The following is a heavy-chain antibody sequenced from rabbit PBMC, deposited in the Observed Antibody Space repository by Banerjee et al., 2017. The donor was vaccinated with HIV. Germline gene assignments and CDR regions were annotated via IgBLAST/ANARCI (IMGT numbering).Heavy chain of an antibody. CDR3: ARDTANDGGYFFVL. CDR2: IDGVSSGRT. V-gene: IGHV1S45*01. J-gene: IGHJ4*01. CDR1: GFSFSSYA. Sequence: QEQLKETGGGLVQPGGSLTLSCKASGFSFSSYAMCWVRQAPGKGLEWIACIDGVSSGRTYYASWAKGRFTISKTSSTTVTLQMTSLTAADTATYFCARDTANDGGYFFVLWGPGTL. D-gene: IGHD2-1*01.